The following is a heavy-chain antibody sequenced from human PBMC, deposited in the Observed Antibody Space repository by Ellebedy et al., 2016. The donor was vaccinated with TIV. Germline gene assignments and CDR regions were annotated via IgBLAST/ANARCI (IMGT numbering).Heavy chain of an antibody. D-gene: IGHD5-24*01. CDR3: ARASMGKLTPRPLYYFDY. CDR1: GGTFSSYA. J-gene: IGHJ4*02. Sequence: SVKVSCXASGGTFSSYAISWVRQAPGQGLEWMGGIIPIFGTANYAQKFQGRVTITADESTSTAYMELSSLRSEDTAVYYCARASMGKLTPRPLYYFDYWGQGTLVTVSS. V-gene: IGHV1-69*13. CDR2: IIPIFGTA.